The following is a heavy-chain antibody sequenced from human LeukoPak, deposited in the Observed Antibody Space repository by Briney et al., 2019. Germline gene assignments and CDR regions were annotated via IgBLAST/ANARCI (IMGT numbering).Heavy chain of an antibody. CDR3: ARYCSSTSCYGPSDAFDI. CDR1: GFTFSSYS. J-gene: IGHJ3*02. D-gene: IGHD2-2*01. CDR2: ISSSSSTI. V-gene: IGHV3-48*01. Sequence: PGGSLRLSCAASGFTFSSYSMNWVRQAPGKGLEWVSYISSSSSTIYYADSVKGRFTISRDNAKNSLYLQMNSLRAEDTAVYYCARYCSSTSCYGPSDAFDIWGQGTMVTVSS.